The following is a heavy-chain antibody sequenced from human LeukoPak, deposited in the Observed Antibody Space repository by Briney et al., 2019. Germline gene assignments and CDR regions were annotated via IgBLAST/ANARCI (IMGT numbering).Heavy chain of an antibody. V-gene: IGHV3-30-3*01. CDR2: ISYDGSNK. CDR1: GFTFSSYA. J-gene: IGHJ6*02. Sequence: PGGSLRLSCAASGFTFSSYAMHWVRQAPGKGLEWVAVISYDGSNKYYADSVKGRFTISRDNSKNTLYLQMNSLRAEDTAVYYCARSEGSSSPQYYYYGMDVWGQGTTVTVSS. D-gene: IGHD6-13*01. CDR3: ARSEGSSSPQYYYYGMDV.